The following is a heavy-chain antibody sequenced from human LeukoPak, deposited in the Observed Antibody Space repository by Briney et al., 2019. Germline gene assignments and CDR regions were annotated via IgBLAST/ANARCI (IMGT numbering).Heavy chain of an antibody. CDR3: AGTLSHDSSGYSTIYYFDY. D-gene: IGHD3-22*01. J-gene: IGHJ4*02. Sequence: PGGSLRLSCAASGFTFSSYWMSWVRQAPGKGLEWVANIKQDGSEKYYVDSVKGRFTISRDNAKNSLYLQMNSLRAEDTAVYYCAGTLSHDSSGYSTIYYFDYWGQGTLVTVSS. CDR1: GFTFSSYW. CDR2: IKQDGSEK. V-gene: IGHV3-7*01.